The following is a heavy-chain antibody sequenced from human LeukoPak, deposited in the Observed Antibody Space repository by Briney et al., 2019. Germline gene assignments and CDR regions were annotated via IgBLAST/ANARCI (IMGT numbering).Heavy chain of an antibody. J-gene: IGHJ5*02. CDR1: GYSFTSYW. CDR2: IYPGDSDT. D-gene: IGHD2-8*01. Sequence: GESLKISCKGSGYSFTSYWIGWVRQMPGKGLEWMGIIYPGDSDTRYSPSFQGQVTISADKSISTAYLQWSSLKASDTAMYYCARCRYCTNGVCPNWFDHWGQGTLVTVSS. V-gene: IGHV5-51*01. CDR3: ARCRYCTNGVCPNWFDH.